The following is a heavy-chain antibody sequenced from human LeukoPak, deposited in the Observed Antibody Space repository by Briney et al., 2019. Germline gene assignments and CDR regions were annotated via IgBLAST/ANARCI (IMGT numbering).Heavy chain of an antibody. V-gene: IGHV4-59*12. D-gene: IGHD2-8*01. CDR2: MYNSGST. Sequence: PSETLSLTCTVSGGSISSYYWSWIRQPPGKGLEWIGYMYNSGSTNYNPSLKSRVTISVDTSKNQFSLKLSSVTAADTAVYYCARTRSDYCTNGVCYNYYYYYYMDVGGKGTTVTVSS. CDR3: ARTRSDYCTNGVCYNYYYYYYMDV. J-gene: IGHJ6*03. CDR1: GGSISSYY.